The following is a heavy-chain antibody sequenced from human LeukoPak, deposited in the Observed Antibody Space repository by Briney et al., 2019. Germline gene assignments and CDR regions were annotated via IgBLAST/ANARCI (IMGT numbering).Heavy chain of an antibody. CDR1: GFTFSSYG. J-gene: IGHJ4*02. D-gene: IGHD5-12*01. CDR2: ISGSGGST. V-gene: IGHV3-23*01. CDR3: AKDGGCSGYES. Sequence: GGTLRLSCAASGFTFSSYGMSWVRQAPGKGLEWVSAISGSGGSTYYADSVKGRFTISRDNSKNTLYLQMNSLRAEDTAVYYCAKDGGCSGYESWGQGTLVTVSS.